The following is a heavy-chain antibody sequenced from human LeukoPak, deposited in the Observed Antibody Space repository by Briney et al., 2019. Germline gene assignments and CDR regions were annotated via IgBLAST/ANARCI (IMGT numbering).Heavy chain of an antibody. CDR3: ARSDIARSGDWFCDI. CDR1: GFTFGAYS. Sequence: GGSLRLSCAASGFTFGAYSMNGVRQAPGKGLEWVSSISSTGDYIHYSDSVKGRFAISRDNTKTSVFLQMNTLRVEDTAVYYCARSDIARSGDWFCDIWGRGTLVAVSS. V-gene: IGHV3-21*01. D-gene: IGHD5-12*01. J-gene: IGHJ2*01. CDR2: ISSTGDYI.